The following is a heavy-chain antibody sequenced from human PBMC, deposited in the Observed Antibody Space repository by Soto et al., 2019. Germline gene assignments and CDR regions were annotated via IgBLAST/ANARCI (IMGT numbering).Heavy chain of an antibody. CDR3: ARGLEFGGVISAY. V-gene: IGHV3-33*01. CDR1: GFTFSSYG. D-gene: IGHD3-16*02. J-gene: IGHJ4*02. Sequence: GGSLRLSCAASGFTFSSYGMHWVRQAPGKGLEWVAVIWYDGSNKYYADSVKGRFTISRDNSKNTLYLQMNSLRAEDTAVYYCARGLEFGGVISAYWGQGTLVTVSS. CDR2: IWYDGSNK.